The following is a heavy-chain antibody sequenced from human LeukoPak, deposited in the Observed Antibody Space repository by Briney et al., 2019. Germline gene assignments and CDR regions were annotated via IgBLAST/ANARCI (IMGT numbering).Heavy chain of an antibody. D-gene: IGHD4-17*01. J-gene: IGHJ6*03. Sequence: ASVKVSCKASGYTFTSYDINWVRQATGQGLEWMGWMNPNSGNTGYAQKFQGRVTMTTDTSTSTAYMELRSLRSDDTAVYYCARGGVDYGDFYYYYMDVWGKGTTVTVSS. CDR1: GYTFTSYD. CDR3: ARGGVDYGDFYYYYMDV. CDR2: MNPNSGNT. V-gene: IGHV1-8*01.